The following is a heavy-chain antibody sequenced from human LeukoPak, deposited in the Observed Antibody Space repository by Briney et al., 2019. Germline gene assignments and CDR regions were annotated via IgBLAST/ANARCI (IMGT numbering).Heavy chain of an antibody. Sequence: GGSLRLSCAASGFTFSSYAMSWVRQAPGKGLEWVSAISGSGGSTYYADSVKGRFTISRDNSKNTLYLQMNSLRAEDTAVYYCAKPLSPYYYDSSGYLGPEYFQHWGQGTLVTVSS. V-gene: IGHV3-23*01. D-gene: IGHD3-22*01. CDR2: ISGSGGST. CDR1: GFTFSSYA. CDR3: AKPLSPYYYDSSGYLGPEYFQH. J-gene: IGHJ1*01.